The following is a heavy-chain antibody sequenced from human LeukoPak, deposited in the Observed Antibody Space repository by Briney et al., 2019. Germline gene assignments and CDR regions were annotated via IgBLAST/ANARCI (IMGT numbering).Heavy chain of an antibody. CDR2: IYYSGST. V-gene: IGHV4-59*12. CDR3: AKEGSVGDWFDP. D-gene: IGHD1-26*01. Sequence: SETLSLTCTVSGGSISSYYWSWIRQPPGKGLEWIGYIYYSGSTNYNPSLKSRVTMSVDTSKNQFSLKLSSVTAADTAVYYCAKEGSVGDWFDPWGQGTLVTVSS. CDR1: GGSISSYY. J-gene: IGHJ5*02.